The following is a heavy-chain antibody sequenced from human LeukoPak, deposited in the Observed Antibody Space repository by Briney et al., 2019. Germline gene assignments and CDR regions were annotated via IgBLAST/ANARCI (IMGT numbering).Heavy chain of an antibody. CDR2: IYWDDDK. V-gene: IGHV2-5*02. CDR3: AHRGGCSGGSCYGDAFDI. CDR1: GFSLSTGGVG. Sequence: SGPTLVKPTQTLTLTCTFSGFSLSTGGVGVSWIRQPPGKALEWLAIIYWDDDKRYSPSLKSRLTITKDTSKNQVVLTMTNMDPVDTATYYRAHRGGCSGGSCYGDAFDIWGQGTMVTVSS. D-gene: IGHD2-15*01. J-gene: IGHJ3*02.